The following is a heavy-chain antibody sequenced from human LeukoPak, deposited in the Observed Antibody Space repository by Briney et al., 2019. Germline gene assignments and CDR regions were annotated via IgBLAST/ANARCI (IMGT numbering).Heavy chain of an antibody. V-gene: IGHV3-53*01. J-gene: IGHJ5*02. CDR3: AREVASTYNRFDP. CDR2: IYISGST. CDR1: GFTVSSNY. D-gene: IGHD5/OR15-5a*01. Sequence: GGSLRLSCAASGFTVSSNYMNWVRQAPGKGLEWVSVIYISGSTYYADSVKGRFTISRDNSKNTLYLQMNSLRAEDTAVYYCAREVASTYNRFDPWGQGTLVTVSS.